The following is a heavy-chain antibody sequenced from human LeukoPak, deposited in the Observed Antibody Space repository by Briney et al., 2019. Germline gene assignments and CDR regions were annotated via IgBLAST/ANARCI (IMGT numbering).Heavy chain of an antibody. CDR3: ARHPYSRGWFDY. Sequence: PTETLSLTCTVSGGSISSYHWSWIPQPPGKGLERIGYIGYRGCPNKNPSRQSLVTISVDTSENLVSLKLSSVAAADTAVYYCARHPYSRGWFDYWGQGTLVTVSS. D-gene: IGHD6-19*01. CDR1: GGSISSYH. V-gene: IGHV4-59*08. CDR2: IGYRGCP. J-gene: IGHJ4*02.